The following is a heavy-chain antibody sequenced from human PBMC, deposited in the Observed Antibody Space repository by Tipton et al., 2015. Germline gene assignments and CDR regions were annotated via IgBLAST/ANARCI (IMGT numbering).Heavy chain of an antibody. CDR1: GGSFSDYY. J-gene: IGHJ6*02. V-gene: IGHV4-34*01. D-gene: IGHD5-24*01. Sequence: TLSLTCAVYGGSFSDYYWTWVRQSPGKGLEWIGEINYSATTHYNPSLGSRVTISVDTSKNQFSLTLNSVAAADTAVYYCARDLEHGMDVWGHGTTVTVSS. CDR2: INYSATT. CDR3: ARDLEHGMDV.